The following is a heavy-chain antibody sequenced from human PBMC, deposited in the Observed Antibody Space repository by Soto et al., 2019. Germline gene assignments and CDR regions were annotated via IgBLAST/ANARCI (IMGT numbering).Heavy chain of an antibody. J-gene: IGHJ4*02. V-gene: IGHV4-30-4*01. CDR1: GGSIRSDFHY. CDR2: IYSSGST. D-gene: IGHD4-17*01. Sequence: QVQLQESGPGLVKPSQTLSLTCTVSGGSIRSDFHYWSWFRQPPGKGLEWIGYIYSSGSTYYNPPLKSQVSISVDTSKNQFSLKLSSVTAADTAVYYCARGPTVTTDYWGQGALVTVSS. CDR3: ARGPTVTTDY.